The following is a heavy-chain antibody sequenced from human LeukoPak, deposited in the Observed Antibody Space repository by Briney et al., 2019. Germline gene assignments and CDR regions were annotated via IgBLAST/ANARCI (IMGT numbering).Heavy chain of an antibody. Sequence: GGSLRLSCAASGFTFSNAWMSWVRQAPGKGLEWVSVIYSGGSTYYADSAKGRFTISRDNSKNTLYLQMNSLRAEDTAVYYCARGGCSSTSCYAWDVWGKGTTVTISS. CDR3: ARGGCSSTSCYAWDV. J-gene: IGHJ6*04. CDR1: GFTFSNAW. CDR2: IYSGGST. D-gene: IGHD2-2*01. V-gene: IGHV3-66*01.